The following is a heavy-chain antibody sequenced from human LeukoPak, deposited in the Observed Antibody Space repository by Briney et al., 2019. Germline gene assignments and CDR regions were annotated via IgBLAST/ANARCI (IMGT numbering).Heavy chain of an antibody. CDR1: GFTFSSYS. V-gene: IGHV3-21*01. J-gene: IGHJ3*02. CDR3: AKRGYCRGGTCFSHDAFDI. Sequence: GGSLRLSCAASGFTFSSYSMNWVRQAPGKGLEWVSCITRSCIYIYYADSVKGRFTISRDNSKNTLYLQMNSLRAEDTAVYYCAKRGYCRGGTCFSHDAFDIWGQGTMVTVSS. D-gene: IGHD2-15*01. CDR2: ITRSCIYI.